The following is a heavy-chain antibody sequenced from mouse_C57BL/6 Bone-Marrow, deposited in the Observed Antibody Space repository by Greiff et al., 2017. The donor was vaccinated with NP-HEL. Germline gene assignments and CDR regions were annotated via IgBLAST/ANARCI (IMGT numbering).Heavy chain of an antibody. Sequence: VQLQESGPGLVQPSQSLSITCTVSGFSLTSYGVPWVRQSPGKGLEWLGVIWSGGSTAYNAAFISRLSISKDNSKSQVFLKMNSLQADDTAIYYCARRAYYGSSPYAMDYWGQGTSVTVSS. CDR3: ARRAYYGSSPYAMDY. V-gene: IGHV2-2*01. CDR2: IWSGGST. J-gene: IGHJ4*01. CDR1: GFSLTSYG. D-gene: IGHD1-1*01.